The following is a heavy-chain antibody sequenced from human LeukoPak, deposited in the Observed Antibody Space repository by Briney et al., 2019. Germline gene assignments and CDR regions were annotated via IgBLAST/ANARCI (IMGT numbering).Heavy chain of an antibody. D-gene: IGHD1-7*01. CDR2: INHSGST. J-gene: IGHJ6*02. V-gene: IGHV4-34*01. Sequence: SETLSLTCAVYGGSFSGYYWRWIRQPPGKGREWMGEINHSGSTNYNPSLKSRVTISVDTSKNQFSLKLSSVTAADTAVYYCARLGITGTVEDYYYGMDVWGQGTTVTVSS. CDR1: GGSFSGYY. CDR3: ARLGITGTVEDYYYGMDV.